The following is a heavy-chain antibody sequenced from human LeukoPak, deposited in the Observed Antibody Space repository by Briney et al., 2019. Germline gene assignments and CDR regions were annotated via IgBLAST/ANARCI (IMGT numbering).Heavy chain of an antibody. CDR2: IKSKTDGGII. D-gene: IGHD3-10*01. V-gene: IGHV3-15*05. CDR1: GFIFNNAW. J-gene: IGHJ4*02. Sequence: GGSLRLSCAASGFIFNNAWMSWARQAPGKGLEWVGRIKSKTDGGIIDYAAPVKGRFTVSRDDSKNMFYLQMNSLKIEDTAVYYCTTAGIIWGQGTLVTVSS. CDR3: TTAGII.